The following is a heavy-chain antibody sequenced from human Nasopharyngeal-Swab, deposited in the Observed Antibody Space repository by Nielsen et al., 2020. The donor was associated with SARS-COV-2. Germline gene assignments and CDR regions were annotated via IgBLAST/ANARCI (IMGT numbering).Heavy chain of an antibody. D-gene: IGHD4-23*01. V-gene: IGHV3-21*01. CDR3: TVVSEYYYYYGMDV. J-gene: IGHJ6*02. Sequence: GSLRLSCAASGFTFSSYSMNWVRQAPGKGLEWVSSISSSSSYIYYADSVKGRFTISRDNAKNSLYLQMNSLRAKDTAVYYCTVVSEYYYYYGMDVWGQGTTVTVSS. CDR1: GFTFSSYS. CDR2: ISSSSSYI.